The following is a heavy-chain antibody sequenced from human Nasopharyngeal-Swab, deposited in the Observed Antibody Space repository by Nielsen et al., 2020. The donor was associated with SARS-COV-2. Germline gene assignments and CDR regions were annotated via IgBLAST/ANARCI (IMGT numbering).Heavy chain of an antibody. V-gene: IGHV3-53*01. Sequence: VRQAPGKGLEWVSVIYSGGGSYYADSVKGRFTISRDNFKNMLYLQMNSLRAEDTAVYYCARTILSSSPEEGFDYWGQGTLVAVSS. J-gene: IGHJ4*02. CDR3: ARTILSSSPEEGFDY. D-gene: IGHD6-6*01. CDR2: IYSGGGS.